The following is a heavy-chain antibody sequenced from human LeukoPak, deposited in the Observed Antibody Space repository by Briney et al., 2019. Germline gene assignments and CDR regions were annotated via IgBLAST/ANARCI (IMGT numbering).Heavy chain of an antibody. CDR2: INPSGGST. Sequence: GASVTVSCKASGYTFTSYYMHWVRQAPGQGLEWMGIINPSGGSTSYAQKFQGRVTMTRDTSTGTVYMELSSLRSEDTAVYYCARDDMVRGVIGAFDIWGQGTMVTVSS. D-gene: IGHD3-10*01. J-gene: IGHJ3*02. CDR1: GYTFTSYY. V-gene: IGHV1-46*01. CDR3: ARDDMVRGVIGAFDI.